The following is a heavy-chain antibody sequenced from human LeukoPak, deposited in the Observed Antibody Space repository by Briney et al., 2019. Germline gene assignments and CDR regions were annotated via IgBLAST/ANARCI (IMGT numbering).Heavy chain of an antibody. CDR1: GFTFSSYA. V-gene: IGHV3-30-3*01. Sequence: GGSLRLSCAASGFTFSSYAMHWVRQAPGKGLEWVAVISYDGSNKYYADSVKGRFTISRDNSKNTLYLQMNSPRAEDTAVYYCARDTSSEGYYQFDYWGQGTLVTVSS. CDR3: ARDTSSEGYYQFDY. J-gene: IGHJ4*02. D-gene: IGHD2-2*01. CDR2: ISYDGSNK.